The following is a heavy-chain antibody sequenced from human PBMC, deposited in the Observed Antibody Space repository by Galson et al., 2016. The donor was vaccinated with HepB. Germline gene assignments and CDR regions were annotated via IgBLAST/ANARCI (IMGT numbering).Heavy chain of an antibody. D-gene: IGHD3-3*01. CDR3: AREVGTHDFWSGSSSGSVFDY. CDR2: ISGDNGNT. CDR1: GYTFPSYG. V-gene: IGHV1-18*01. Sequence: SVKVSCKASGYTFPSYGILWVRQAPGQGLECMGCISGDNGNTKFAQNVQGRVTMTTDTSTNTAYMELRSLTSDDTAIYYCAREVGTHDFWSGSSSGSVFDYWGQGTLVTVSS. J-gene: IGHJ4*02.